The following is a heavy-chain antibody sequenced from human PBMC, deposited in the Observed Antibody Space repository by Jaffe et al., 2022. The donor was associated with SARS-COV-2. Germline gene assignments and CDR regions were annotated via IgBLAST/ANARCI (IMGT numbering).Heavy chain of an antibody. CDR1: GFTFDDYA. CDR3: AKDISSGVPAASEIYYYYGMDV. Sequence: EVQLVESGGGLVQPGRSLRLSCAASGFTFDDYAMHWVRQAPGKGLEWVSGISWNSGSIGYADSVKGRFTISRDNAKNSLYLQMNSLRAEDTALYYCAKDISSGVPAASEIYYYYGMDVWGQGTTVTVSS. V-gene: IGHV3-9*01. CDR2: ISWNSGSI. J-gene: IGHJ6*02. D-gene: IGHD2-2*01.